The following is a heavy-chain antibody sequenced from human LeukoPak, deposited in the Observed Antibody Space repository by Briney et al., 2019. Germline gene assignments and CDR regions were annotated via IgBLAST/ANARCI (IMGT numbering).Heavy chain of an antibody. V-gene: IGHV3-30*05. CDR2: ISSDGNNK. CDR3: ARETPPGSPRYFDY. J-gene: IGHJ4*02. CDR1: GFTFSSYG. Sequence: PGGSLRLSCAASGFTFSSYGMHWVRQAPGKGLEWVTVISSDGNNKYYTDSVKGRFTISRDNSKNTLSLQMNSLRTEDTAVYYCARETPPGSPRYFDYWGQGTLVTVSS.